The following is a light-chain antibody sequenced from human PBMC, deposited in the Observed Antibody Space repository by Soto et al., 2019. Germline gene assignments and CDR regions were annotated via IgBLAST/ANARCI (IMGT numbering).Light chain of an antibody. CDR2: DAS. CDR3: QQLYTLPFT. CDR1: QSISGRY. V-gene: IGKV3-20*01. Sequence: ETVLTQSPGTLSLSPGERASLSCRASQSISGRYLAWYQQKPGQAPRLLIYDASSRATGIPDRFSGSGSGTEFTLTISGLLPEDFAAYHCQQLYTLPFTFGQGTRL. J-gene: IGKJ5*01.